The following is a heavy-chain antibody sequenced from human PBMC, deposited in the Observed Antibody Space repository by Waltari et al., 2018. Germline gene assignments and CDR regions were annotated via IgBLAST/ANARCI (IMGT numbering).Heavy chain of an antibody. CDR1: CGSISSSY. CDR3: ARVGVYCSSTSCSIGAFDI. J-gene: IGHJ3*02. CDR2: IYYSGRT. D-gene: IGHD2-2*01. V-gene: IGHV4-59*01. Sequence: QVQLQESGPGLVKPSETLSLTCTVSCGSISSSYWSRTQHPQGKGLEWIGYIYYSGRTNYNPSLKSRVTISVDTSKNQFSLKLSSVTAADTAVYYCARVGVYCSSTSCSIGAFDIWGQGTMVTVSS.